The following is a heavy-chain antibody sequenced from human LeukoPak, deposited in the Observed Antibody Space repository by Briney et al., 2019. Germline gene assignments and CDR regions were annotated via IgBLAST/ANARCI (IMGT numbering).Heavy chain of an antibody. CDR2: MYYSRST. J-gene: IGHJ4*02. CDR1: GGSISSYY. D-gene: IGHD2-15*01. V-gene: IGHV4-59*01. Sequence: SETLSLTCTVSGGSISSYYWSWIRQPPGHGLEWCGNMYYSRSTNYNPSLKSRATMLVDTSKNQFSLKLSSVTAADTAVYYGARGACGGSCYPEIGGGYNFDIWGQGTLVTVSS. CDR3: ARGACGGSCYPEIGGGYNFDI.